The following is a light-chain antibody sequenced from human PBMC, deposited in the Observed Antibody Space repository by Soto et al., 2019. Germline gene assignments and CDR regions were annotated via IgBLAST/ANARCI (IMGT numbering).Light chain of an antibody. CDR1: SSDVGTYNY. V-gene: IGLV2-14*01. J-gene: IGLJ1*01. CDR3: TSYTRDTALV. CDR2: EVS. Sequence: QSFLAQPASVSGSPGQSITISCTGTSSDVGTYNYVSWYQHHPGKAPKLIIYEVSNRPSGVSNRFSGSKSGSTASLTISGLQAEDEADYHCTSYTRDTALVFGTGTKVTVL.